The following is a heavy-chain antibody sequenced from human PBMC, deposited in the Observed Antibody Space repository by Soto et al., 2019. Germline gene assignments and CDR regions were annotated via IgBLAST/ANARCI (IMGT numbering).Heavy chain of an antibody. D-gene: IGHD2-21*02. CDR3: ARDLWGYCGTDCYPLDV. V-gene: IGHV4-59*01. Sequence: NPSETLSLTCAVSGGSFSVYYWSWIRQPPEKGLEWIGYMYNTGSTGYNPSFKSRVTISVDTSKNQFSLKLNSVTAADTAVYYCARDLWGYCGTDCYPLDVWGQGTTVTV. CDR2: MYNTGST. CDR1: GGSFSVYY. J-gene: IGHJ6*02.